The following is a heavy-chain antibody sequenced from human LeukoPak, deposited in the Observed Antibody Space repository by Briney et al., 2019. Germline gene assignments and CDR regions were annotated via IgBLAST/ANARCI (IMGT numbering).Heavy chain of an antibody. J-gene: IGHJ4*02. CDR2: IYSDGST. CDR3: ARGGSYVDY. Sequence: GRSLRLSCAVSGFTVSTNYMSWVRQAPGKGLKWVSVIYSDGSTYYADSVKGRFTISRDNSKNTLYLQMNSLRAEETAVYYCARGGSYVDYWGQGTLVTASS. V-gene: IGHV3-66*01. D-gene: IGHD1-26*01. CDR1: GFTVSTNY.